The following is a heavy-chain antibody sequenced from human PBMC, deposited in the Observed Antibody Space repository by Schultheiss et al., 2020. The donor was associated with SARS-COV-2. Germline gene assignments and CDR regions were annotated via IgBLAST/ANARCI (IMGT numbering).Heavy chain of an antibody. CDR1: GFTFSSYA. CDR3: ARVGRGVNNGFDF. Sequence: GGSLRLSCAASGFTFSSYAMSWVRQAPGKGLEWVSAISGSGGSTYYADSVKGRFTISRDNSKNTLYLQMNSLRAEDTAVYYCARVGRGVNNGFDFWCQGTLVTVSS. D-gene: IGHD3-10*01. CDR2: ISGSGGST. V-gene: IGHV3-23*01. J-gene: IGHJ4*02.